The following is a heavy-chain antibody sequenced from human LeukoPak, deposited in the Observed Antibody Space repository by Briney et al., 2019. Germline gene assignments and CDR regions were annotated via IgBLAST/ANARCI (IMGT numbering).Heavy chain of an antibody. J-gene: IGHJ6*03. CDR1: GITFIAVL. CDR2: INSKTDGGTT. D-gene: IGHD3-10*01. Sequence: GGSLRHSSAASGITFIAVLLSGVRQAPGKGLEWVGRINSKTDGGTTDYAAPVKGRFTISRDDSKNTLDLQMNSLKTEDTAVYYCSTFWAGAVHSEGFDRGGKGTTV. V-gene: IGHV3-15*01. CDR3: STFWAGAVHSEGFDR.